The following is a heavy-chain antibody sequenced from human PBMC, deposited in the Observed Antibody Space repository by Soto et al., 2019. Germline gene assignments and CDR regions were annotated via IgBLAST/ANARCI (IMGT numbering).Heavy chain of an antibody. D-gene: IGHD6-19*01. Sequence: GGSLRLSCAASGFTFSSYAMSWVRQAPGKGLEWVSAISGSGGSTYYADSVKGRFTISRDNSKNTLYLQMNSLRAEDTAVYYCAKSLKGGWPLRVHFDYWGQGTLVTV. CDR1: GFTFSSYA. J-gene: IGHJ4*02. V-gene: IGHV3-23*01. CDR2: ISGSGGST. CDR3: AKSLKGGWPLRVHFDY.